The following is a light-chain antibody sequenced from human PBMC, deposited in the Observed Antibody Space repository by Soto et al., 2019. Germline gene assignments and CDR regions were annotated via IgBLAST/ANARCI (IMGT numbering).Light chain of an antibody. CDR3: QQYNDWPLT. J-gene: IGKJ1*01. CDR2: GAF. V-gene: IGKV3-15*01. Sequence: EIVMTQSTGTSSGSPGEKVTLSCRARQSISSNLSWYQQKPGQAPSLLIYGAFTRATGIPARFSGTGSGTEFTLTISSLQSEDFALYYCQQYNDWPLTFGQGTKVDIK. CDR1: QSISSN.